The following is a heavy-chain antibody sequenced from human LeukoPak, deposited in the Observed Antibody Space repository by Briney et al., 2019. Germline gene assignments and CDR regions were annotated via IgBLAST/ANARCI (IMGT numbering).Heavy chain of an antibody. J-gene: IGHJ5*02. Sequence: SETLSLTCDLSSDFLRSYCGGWVRQPAGKGLEGIGRIYATGSTKFNPSLKSRLTMSMDTSTNQFSLKLTAVTAADTAVYFCARQGYTASYYFLDPWSQGILVTVSS. D-gene: IGHD1-26*01. CDR1: SDFLRSYC. CDR3: ARQGYTASYYFLDP. V-gene: IGHV4-4*07. CDR2: IYATGST.